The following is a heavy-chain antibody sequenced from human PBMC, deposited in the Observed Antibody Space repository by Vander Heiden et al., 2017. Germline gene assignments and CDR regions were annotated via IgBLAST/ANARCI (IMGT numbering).Heavy chain of an antibody. Sequence: QVQLQQWGAGLLKPSETLSLTCAVYGGSFSGYYWSWIRQPPGKGLEWIGEINHSGSTNYNPSLKSRVTISVDTSKNQFSLKLSSVTAADTAVYYCARGTLIVGAYDYWGQGTLVTVSS. CDR1: GGSFSGYY. CDR3: ARGTLIVGAYDY. V-gene: IGHV4-34*01. CDR2: INHSGST. D-gene: IGHD1-26*01. J-gene: IGHJ4*02.